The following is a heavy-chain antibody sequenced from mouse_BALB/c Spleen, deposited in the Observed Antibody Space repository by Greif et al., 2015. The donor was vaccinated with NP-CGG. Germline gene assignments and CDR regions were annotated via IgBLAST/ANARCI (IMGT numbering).Heavy chain of an antibody. CDR3: ARGGGLGQGFAY. CDR2: ISSGGST. Sequence: EVKLVESGGGLVKPGGSLKLSCAASGFTFSSYAMSWVRQTPGKRLEWVASISSGGSTYYPDSVKGRFTISRDNARNILYLQMSSLRSEDTAMYYCARGGGLGQGFAYWGQGTLVTVSA. J-gene: IGHJ3*01. CDR1: GFTFSSYA. D-gene: IGHD4-1*01. V-gene: IGHV5-6-5*01.